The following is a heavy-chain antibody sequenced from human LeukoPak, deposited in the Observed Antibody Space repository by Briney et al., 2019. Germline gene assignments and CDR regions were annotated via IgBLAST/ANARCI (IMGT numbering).Heavy chain of an antibody. J-gene: IGHJ6*02. CDR3: ARERRNTPMDV. D-gene: IGHD5-18*01. CDR1: GFTFNTYW. V-gene: IGHV3-21*01. CDR2: ISPSSSSI. Sequence: GGSLRLSCAASGFTFNTYWIDWVRQAPGKGLEWVSFISPSSSSIYYADSVKGRFTVSRDNAKNSLYLQMNSLRAEDTALYYCARERRNTPMDVWGQGTTVTVSS.